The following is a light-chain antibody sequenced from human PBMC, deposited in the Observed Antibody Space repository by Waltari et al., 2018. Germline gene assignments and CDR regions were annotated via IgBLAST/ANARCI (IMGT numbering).Light chain of an antibody. CDR3: LQRSNGPYT. CDR2: DAS. Sequence: SGRASQTVKSFLDCYQHKPRQAPRLLIFDASSRAPGIPAKFRGSGSGTDFTLTVSNLEPEEFAVYYCLQRSNGPYTFGQGTRVEIK. J-gene: IGKJ2*01. CDR1: QTVKSF. V-gene: IGKV3-11*01.